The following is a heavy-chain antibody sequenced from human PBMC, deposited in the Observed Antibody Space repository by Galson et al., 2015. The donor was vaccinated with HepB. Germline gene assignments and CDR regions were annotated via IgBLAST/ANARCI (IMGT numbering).Heavy chain of an antibody. CDR1: GFTFSSYW. J-gene: IGHJ1*01. Sequence: SLRLSCAASGFTFSSYWMHWVRQVPGKGLVWVSRINGDGSSINYAGSVRGRLTISRDNGKNTLYLQMNSLRAEDTAVYYCARDPGFACVWGQGTLVTVSS. CDR2: INGDGSSI. CDR3: ARDPGFACV. V-gene: IGHV3-74*01.